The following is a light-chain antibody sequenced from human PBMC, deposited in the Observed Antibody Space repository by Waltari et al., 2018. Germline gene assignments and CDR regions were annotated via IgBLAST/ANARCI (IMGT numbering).Light chain of an antibody. CDR2: GTS. CDR1: QSLTRSP. CDR3: QQYDYWPWT. Sequence: DIVMTQSPATLSLSPGASATLSCRASQSLTRSPFAWFQQKPGKPPRLLIYGTSTRAAGIPDRFSGSGSGTDFSRTISGLQPEDFATYYCQQYDYWPWTFGQGTRVE. J-gene: IGKJ1*01. V-gene: IGKV3D-15*01.